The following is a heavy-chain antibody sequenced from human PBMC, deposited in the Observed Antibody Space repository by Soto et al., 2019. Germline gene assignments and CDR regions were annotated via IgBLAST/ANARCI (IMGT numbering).Heavy chain of an antibody. J-gene: IGHJ3*02. CDR2: ISSSSSYI. CDR3: ARYSSGHGGAFDI. D-gene: IGHD6-19*01. Sequence: EVQLVESGGGLVKPGGSLRLSCAASGFTFSSYSMNWVRQAPGKGLEWVSSISSSSSYIYYADSVKGRFTISRDNAKNPLYLQMNSLRAEDTAVYYCARYSSGHGGAFDIWGQGTMVTVSS. V-gene: IGHV3-21*03. CDR1: GFTFSSYS.